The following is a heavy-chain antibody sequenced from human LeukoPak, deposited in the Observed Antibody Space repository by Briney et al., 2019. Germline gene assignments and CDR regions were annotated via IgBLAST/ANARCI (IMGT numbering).Heavy chain of an antibody. CDR1: GYTFIRHW. D-gene: IGHD3-10*01. J-gene: IGHJ5*02. CDR2: INPTGTAT. V-gene: IGHV1-46*01. CDR3: ARDNSVGDIAWWFDP. Sequence: ASVKVSCKASGYTFIRHWMHWVRLAPGQGLEWVGLINPTGTATLYAQKFQSRITLTRDMSTSTDYMELRSLKSEDTAVYYCARDNSVGDIAWWFDPWGQGTLVTVSS.